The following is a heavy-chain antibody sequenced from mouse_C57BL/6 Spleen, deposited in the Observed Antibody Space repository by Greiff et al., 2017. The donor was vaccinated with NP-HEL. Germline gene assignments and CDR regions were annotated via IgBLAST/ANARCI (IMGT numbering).Heavy chain of an antibody. D-gene: IGHD2-4*01. J-gene: IGHJ3*01. Sequence: VQLQQSGAELARPGASVKMSCKASGYTFTSYTMHWVKQRPGQGLEWIGYINPSSGYTKYNQKFKDKATLTADKSSSTAYMQLSSLTSEASAVYSCARLDYDSFAYWGQGTLVTVSA. CDR1: GYTFTSYT. V-gene: IGHV1-4*01. CDR3: ARLDYDSFAY. CDR2: INPSSGYT.